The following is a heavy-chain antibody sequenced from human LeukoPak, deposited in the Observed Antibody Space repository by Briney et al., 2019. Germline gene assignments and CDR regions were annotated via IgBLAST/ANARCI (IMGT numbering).Heavy chain of an antibody. J-gene: IGHJ4*02. CDR1: GFTFSSYA. CDR2: ISYDGSNK. CDR3: ARAPRGGRITMIARHYFDY. V-gene: IGHV3-30-3*01. D-gene: IGHD3-22*01. Sequence: GGSLRLSCAASGFTFSSYAMHWVRQAPGKGLEWVAVISYDGSNKYYADSVKGRFTISRDNSKNMLYLQMNSLRAEDTAVYYCARAPRGGRITMIARHYFDYWGQGTLVTVSS.